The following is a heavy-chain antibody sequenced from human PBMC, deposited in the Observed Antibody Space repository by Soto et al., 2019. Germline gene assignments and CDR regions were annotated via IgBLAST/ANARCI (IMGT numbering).Heavy chain of an antibody. J-gene: IGHJ4*02. Sequence: GGSLRLSCAASGFTFTRYSMNWVRQAPGKGLEWVSSISSTTNYIYYADSMKGRFTVSRDNAKNSVYLEMNSLSAEDTAVYYCARESEDLASNFDYWGQGTLVTVSS. CDR3: ARESEDLASNFDY. V-gene: IGHV3-21*01. CDR1: GFTFTRYS. CDR2: ISSTTNYI.